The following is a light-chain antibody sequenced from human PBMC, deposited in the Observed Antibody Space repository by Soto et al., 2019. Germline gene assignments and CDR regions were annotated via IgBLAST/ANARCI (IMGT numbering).Light chain of an antibody. CDR2: GVS. J-gene: IGKJ2*01. CDR1: QSVSSTY. V-gene: IGKV3-20*01. CDR3: QQYDSSPLYT. Sequence: EIVLTQSPGTLSLSPGERATLSCRASQSVSSTYLAWYQRKPGQAPRLLIYGVSNRATGIPDRFSGSRSGTDFTLTISRLEPEDFAVYYCQQYDSSPLYTFGQGTKLEIK.